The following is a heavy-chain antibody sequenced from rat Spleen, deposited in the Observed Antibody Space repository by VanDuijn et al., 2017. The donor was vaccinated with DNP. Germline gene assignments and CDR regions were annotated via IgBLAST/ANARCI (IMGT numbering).Heavy chain of an antibody. CDR1: GFTFSNYY. J-gene: IGHJ4*01. CDR3: ARPIRGTPYYAMDA. Sequence: EVQLVESGGDLVQPGRSLNLSCAASGFTFSNYYMAWVRQAPTKGLEWVASISPSGGSTYYRDSVKGRFTISRDNAKSTLYLQMDSLRSEDTATYYCARPIRGTPYYAMDALCQGTSVTVSS. V-gene: IGHV5-25*01. D-gene: IGHD4-3*01. CDR2: ISPSGGST.